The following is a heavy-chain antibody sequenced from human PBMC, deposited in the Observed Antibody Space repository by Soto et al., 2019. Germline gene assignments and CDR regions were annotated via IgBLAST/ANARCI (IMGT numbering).Heavy chain of an antibody. D-gene: IGHD3-3*01. Sequence: QVQLQESGPGLVKPSETLSLTCTVSGGSISSYYWSWIRQPPGKGLEWIGYIYYSGSTNYNPSLKSRVTISVDTSKNQFSLKLSSVTAADTAVYYCARASTIFGVADDAFDIWGQGTMVTVSS. CDR3: ARASTIFGVADDAFDI. V-gene: IGHV4-59*01. CDR2: IYYSGST. CDR1: GGSISSYY. J-gene: IGHJ3*02.